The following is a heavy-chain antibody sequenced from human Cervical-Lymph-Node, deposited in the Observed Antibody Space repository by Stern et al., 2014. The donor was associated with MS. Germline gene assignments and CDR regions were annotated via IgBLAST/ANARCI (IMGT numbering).Heavy chain of an antibody. CDR3: ARSGTRVPRGY. Sequence: VRLVESGPEVKKPGASVKVSCKASGYTFTSYGIAWVLQAPGQGLEWMGWISAYNGNTNYERKLQGRVTLTTNTTTSTAYMELRSLRSDDTAIYFCARSGTRVPRGYWGQGTLITVSS. CDR2: ISAYNGNT. CDR1: GYTFTSYG. V-gene: IGHV1-18*04. J-gene: IGHJ4*02. D-gene: IGHD6-25*01.